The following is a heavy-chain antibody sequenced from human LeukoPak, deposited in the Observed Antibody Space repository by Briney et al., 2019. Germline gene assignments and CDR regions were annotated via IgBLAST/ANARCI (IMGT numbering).Heavy chain of an antibody. Sequence: APVKVSCKAFGYTFTSYSIHWVRQAPGQGLEWMGIINPSGGSTNYAQKFQRRVTMTRDTSTNTVYMELSSLRSEDTAVYYCARVGTTVAAGDYFGSWAQGTLVTVSS. CDR1: GYTFTSYS. J-gene: IGHJ4*02. D-gene: IGHD4-11*01. V-gene: IGHV1-46*01. CDR3: ARVGTTVAAGDYFGS. CDR2: INPSGGST.